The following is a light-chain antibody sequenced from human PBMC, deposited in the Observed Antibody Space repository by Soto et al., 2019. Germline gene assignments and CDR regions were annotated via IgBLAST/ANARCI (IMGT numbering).Light chain of an antibody. CDR1: QSVTKY. CDR2: DTS. Sequence: EIVMTQSPGTLSLSPGERATLSCRPSQSVTKYLAWYQQKPGQAPRLLIYDTSNRATGIPARFSGSGSGTDFTLTISGLESEDSGIYYCQQRYNWLTFGGGTRWIS. CDR3: QQRYNWLT. J-gene: IGKJ4*01. V-gene: IGKV3-11*01.